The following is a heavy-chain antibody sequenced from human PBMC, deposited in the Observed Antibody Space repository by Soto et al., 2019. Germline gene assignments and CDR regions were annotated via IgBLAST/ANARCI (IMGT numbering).Heavy chain of an antibody. D-gene: IGHD3-22*01. V-gene: IGHV4-39*01. CDR2: IHYSGST. J-gene: IGHJ5*02. Sequence: QLQLQESGPGLVKPSETLSLTCTVSGGSISSSSYYWGWIRQPPGKGLEWIGSIHYSGSTYYNPSLKSRVTISVDTSKNQFSLKLSSVTAADTAVYYCARGTYYYDSTGNWFDPWGQGTLVTVSS. CDR1: GGSISSSSYY. CDR3: ARGTYYYDSTGNWFDP.